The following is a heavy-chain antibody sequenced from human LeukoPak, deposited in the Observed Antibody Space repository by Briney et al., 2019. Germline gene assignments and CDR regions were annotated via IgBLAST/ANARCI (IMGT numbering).Heavy chain of an antibody. Sequence: PPETLSLTCTVSGGSISSNNYYWGWIRQPPGKGLEWIGSIYYSGSTYYNPSLKSRATISVDTSKNQFSLKVSSVTAADTAVYYCARHGVHSYYYYGLDVWGQGTTVTVSS. J-gene: IGHJ6*02. CDR1: GGSISSNNYY. V-gene: IGHV4-39*01. D-gene: IGHD3-10*01. CDR2: IYYSGST. CDR3: ARHGVHSYYYYGLDV.